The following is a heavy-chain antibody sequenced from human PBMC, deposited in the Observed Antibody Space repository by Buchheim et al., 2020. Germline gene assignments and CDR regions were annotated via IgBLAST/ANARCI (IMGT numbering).Heavy chain of an antibody. CDR1: GGSVSSATSS. CDR3: ARSGLNLLLLWFGELLSQPPMDV. CDR2: IYHSGST. Sequence: QLQLQESGSGLVKPSQTLSLTCAVSGGSVSSATSSWSWIRQPPGKGLEWIAYIYHSGSTYYNPSLKSRVTISVDTSKNQFSLKLSSVTAADTAVYYCARSGLNLLLLWFGELLSQPPMDVWGQGTT. J-gene: IGHJ6*02. V-gene: IGHV4-30-2*01. D-gene: IGHD3-10*01.